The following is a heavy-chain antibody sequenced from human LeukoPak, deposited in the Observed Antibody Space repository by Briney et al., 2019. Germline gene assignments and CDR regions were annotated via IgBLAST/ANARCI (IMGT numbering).Heavy chain of an antibody. V-gene: IGHV4-59*08. CDR3: ARQRDYADYLDAFDV. Sequence: SETLSLTCTVSGGSIGSYYWSWIRQPPGKGLECIGYIYHSGTTNYNPSLKSRVTISADTSKNQFSLKLTSVTAADTAIYYCARQRDYADYLDAFDVWGQGTMVTVSS. CDR2: IYHSGTT. J-gene: IGHJ3*01. CDR1: GGSIGSYY. D-gene: IGHD4-17*01.